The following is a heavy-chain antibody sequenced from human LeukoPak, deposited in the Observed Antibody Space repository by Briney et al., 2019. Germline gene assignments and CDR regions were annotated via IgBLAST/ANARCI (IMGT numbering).Heavy chain of an antibody. CDR2: IYYSGST. CDR1: GGSISSFY. Sequence: ASETLSLTCTVSGGSISSFYWSWVRQPPGKGLEWIGYIYYSGSTNYNPSLKSRVTISVDTSMNQFSLKLSSVTAADTAVYYCARHGTSGTNLNWFDPWGQGTLVTVSS. CDR3: ARHGTSGTNLNWFDP. J-gene: IGHJ5*02. V-gene: IGHV4-59*01. D-gene: IGHD1-1*01.